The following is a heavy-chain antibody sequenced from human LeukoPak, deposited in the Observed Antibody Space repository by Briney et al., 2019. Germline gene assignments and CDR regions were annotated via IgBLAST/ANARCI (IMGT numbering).Heavy chain of an antibody. J-gene: IGHJ4*02. Sequence: ASVKVSCKASGGTFSSYAISWVRQAPGQGLEWMGWINTNTGNPTYAQGFTGRFVFSLDTSVSTAYLQVSSLKAEDTAVYYCARSGSSWDGDYWGQGTLVTVSS. V-gene: IGHV7-4-1*02. CDR1: GGTFSSYA. CDR2: INTNTGNP. D-gene: IGHD2-15*01. CDR3: ARSGSSWDGDY.